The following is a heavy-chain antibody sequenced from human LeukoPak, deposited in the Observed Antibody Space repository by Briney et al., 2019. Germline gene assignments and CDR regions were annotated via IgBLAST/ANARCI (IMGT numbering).Heavy chain of an antibody. CDR2: IYYRGST. Sequence: SETLSLTCSVSGGSVSSSSYYWDWIRQPPGKGLEWIGSIYYRGSTYYNPSLESRVTISVDTSKNQFSLKLSSVTAADTAVYYCARRLAINAFDIWGQGTMVTVSS. D-gene: IGHD3-9*01. V-gene: IGHV4-39*01. CDR1: GGSVSSSSYY. J-gene: IGHJ3*02. CDR3: ARRLAINAFDI.